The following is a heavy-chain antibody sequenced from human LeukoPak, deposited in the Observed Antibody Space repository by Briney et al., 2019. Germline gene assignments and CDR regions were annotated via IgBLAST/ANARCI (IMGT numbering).Heavy chain of an antibody. J-gene: IGHJ4*02. V-gene: IGHV4-39*01. CDR3: ARRSRLYKHETTGYHDS. CDR2: IFYSGNT. D-gene: IGHD3-9*01. Sequence: SETLSLTCNVSGDYITTTNYYWAWIRQPPGKGLDWLASIFYSGNTYYNPSLKSRVSISIDTSRKQISLQLRSVSATDTAIYYCARRSRLYKHETTGYHDSWGQGTLVTVSS. CDR1: GDYITTTNYY.